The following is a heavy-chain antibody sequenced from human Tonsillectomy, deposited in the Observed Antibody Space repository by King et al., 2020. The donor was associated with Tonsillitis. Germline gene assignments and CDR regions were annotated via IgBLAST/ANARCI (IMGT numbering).Heavy chain of an antibody. D-gene: IGHD3-22*01. CDR3: ARDRWLSGDWFDP. CDR1: GYTFTGYY. V-gene: IGHV1-2*02. Sequence: VQLVESGAEVKKPGASVKVSCKASGYTFTGYYMHWLRQAPGQGLEWMGWINADSGGTNYAQKFQGRVTMTRDTSISTAYMGLSRLRFDDTAVYYCARDRWLSGDWFDPWGQGTLVTVSS. J-gene: IGHJ5*02. CDR2: INADSGGT.